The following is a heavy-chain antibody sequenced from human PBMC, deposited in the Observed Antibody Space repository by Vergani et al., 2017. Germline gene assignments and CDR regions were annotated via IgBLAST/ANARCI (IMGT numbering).Heavy chain of an antibody. Sequence: QVQLVQSGAEVKKPGASVKVSCKASGYTFTSYYMHWVRQAPGQGLEWMGWINTNTGNPTYAQGFTGRFVFSLDTSVSTAYLQISSLKAEDTAVYYCAREGIAVAGTPYYYYYGMDVWGQGP. D-gene: IGHD6-19*01. CDR3: AREGIAVAGTPYYYYYGMDV. CDR1: GYTFTSYY. CDR2: INTNTGNP. V-gene: IGHV7-4-1*02. J-gene: IGHJ6*02.